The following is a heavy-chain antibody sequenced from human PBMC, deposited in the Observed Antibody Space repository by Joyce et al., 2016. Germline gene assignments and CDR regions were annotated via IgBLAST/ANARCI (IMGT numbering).Heavy chain of an antibody. D-gene: IGHD3-16*01. CDR2: IFPGESDT. Sequence: EVQLVQSGAEVKKPGESLKISCKGSGYKFISHWIAWVRQKPGKGLEWMGTIFPGESDTRYSPSFQGHVTISADRYITTAYLQWSSLQASDTAIYYCARRGAILGWFDPWGQGTLVTVSS. J-gene: IGHJ5*02. CDR1: GYKFISHW. CDR3: ARRGAILGWFDP. V-gene: IGHV5-51*01.